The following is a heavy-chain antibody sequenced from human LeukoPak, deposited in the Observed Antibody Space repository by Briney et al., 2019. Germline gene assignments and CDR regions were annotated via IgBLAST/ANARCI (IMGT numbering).Heavy chain of an antibody. J-gene: IGHJ4*02. CDR2: IYSSGST. CDR1: GGSINNYF. CDR3: ARDGTYNNYDY. D-gene: IGHD1-14*01. V-gene: IGHV4-4*07. Sequence: SETLSLTCTVSGGSINNYFWSWIRQPPGEGLEWIARIYSSGSTTYNPSLKSRVTLSVDTSKNQFSLKLTSVTAADTAVYYCARDGTYNNYDYWGQGTLVTVSS.